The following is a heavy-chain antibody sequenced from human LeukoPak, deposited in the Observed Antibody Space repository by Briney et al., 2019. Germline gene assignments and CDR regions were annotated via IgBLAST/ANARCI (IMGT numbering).Heavy chain of an antibody. D-gene: IGHD2-2*01. CDR2: IWYDGTNK. CDR1: GFNFSSYG. V-gene: IGHV3-33*06. CDR3: AKTIVPAAPIYYYYMDV. Sequence: GRSLRLSCEASGFNFSSYGMHWVRQAPGKGLEWVGGIWYDGTNKQYADSVKGRFTISRDNSKNTLYLLMNSLRAEDTAVYYCAKTIVPAAPIYYYYMDVWGNGTTLTVS. J-gene: IGHJ6*03.